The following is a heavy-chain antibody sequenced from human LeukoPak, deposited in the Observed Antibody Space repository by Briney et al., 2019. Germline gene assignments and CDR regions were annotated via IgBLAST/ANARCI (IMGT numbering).Heavy chain of an antibody. CDR3: AAPIAGIAVAGNH. J-gene: IGHJ5*02. CDR2: ISSSSSYI. Sequence: ETLSLTCTVSGGSISSSSYYWGWIRQPPGKGLEWVSSISSSSSYIYYADSVKGRFTISRDNAKNSLYLQMNSLRAEDTAVYYCAAPIAGIAVAGNHWGQGTLVTVSS. V-gene: IGHV3-21*01. CDR1: GGSISSSS. D-gene: IGHD6-19*01.